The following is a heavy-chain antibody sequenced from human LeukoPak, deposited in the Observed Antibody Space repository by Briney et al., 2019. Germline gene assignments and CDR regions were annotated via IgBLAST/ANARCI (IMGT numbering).Heavy chain of an antibody. Sequence: PSETLSLTCTVSGGSISSYYWSWIRQPAGKGLEWIGRIYTSGSTNYNPSLKSRVTMSVDTSKNQFSLKLSSVTAADTAVYYCARDSVGWGEPAAIAYNWFDPWGQGTLVTVSS. J-gene: IGHJ5*02. CDR1: GGSISSYY. D-gene: IGHD2-2*02. V-gene: IGHV4-4*07. CDR3: ARDSVGWGEPAAIAYNWFDP. CDR2: IYTSGST.